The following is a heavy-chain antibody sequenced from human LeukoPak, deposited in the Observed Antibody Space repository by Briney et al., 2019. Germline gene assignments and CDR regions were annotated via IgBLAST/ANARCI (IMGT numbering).Heavy chain of an antibody. J-gene: IGHJ6*02. CDR2: IYSGGSS. D-gene: IGHD2-21*02. CDR3: AREVVVTAIPNYYYYGMDV. Sequence: GGSLRVSCAASGFTVSSNYMSWVRQAPGKGVECVSVIYSGGSSYYADSVKGRFTISRDNSKNTLYLQMKSLRAEDTAVYYCAREVVVTAIPNYYYYGMDVWGQGTTVTVSS. CDR1: GFTVSSNY. V-gene: IGHV3-53*01.